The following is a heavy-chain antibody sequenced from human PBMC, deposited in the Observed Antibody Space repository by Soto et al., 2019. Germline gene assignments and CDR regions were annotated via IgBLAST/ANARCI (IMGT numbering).Heavy chain of an antibody. CDR2: ISQSGNT. CDR1: SGSFSGYY. V-gene: IGHV4-34*01. Sequence: LSLTCSIYSGSFSGYYWSWIRQPPGKGLEWIGEISQSGNTNYSPSLKSRVSISIDTSKKHFSLNLASVSAADTAVYYCARAPKVSGSSRTRPDFWGQGTLVTVSS. CDR3: ARAPKVSGSSRTRPDF. J-gene: IGHJ4*02. D-gene: IGHD6-6*01.